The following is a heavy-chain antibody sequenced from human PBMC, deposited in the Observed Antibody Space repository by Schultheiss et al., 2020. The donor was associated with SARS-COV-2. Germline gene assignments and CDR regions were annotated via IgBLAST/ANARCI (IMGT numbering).Heavy chain of an antibody. D-gene: IGHD2-2*01. V-gene: IGHV4-39*01. CDR3: VRHHQNPNFDY. J-gene: IGHJ4*02. Sequence: GSLRLSCAASGFTFSSYSMNWVRQPPGKGLEWIGSIYYSGTTYYNSALKSRVTISADTSTNQFSLRLSSVTATDTAVYSCVRHHQNPNFDYWGQGTLVTVSS. CDR2: IYYSGTT. CDR1: GFTFSSYSMN.